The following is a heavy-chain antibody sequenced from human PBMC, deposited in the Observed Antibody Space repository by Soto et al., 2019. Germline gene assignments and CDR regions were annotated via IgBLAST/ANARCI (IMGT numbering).Heavy chain of an antibody. CDR1: GDSVSSNSAA. CDR2: TYYRSKWYN. Sequence: SQTLSLTCAISGDSVSSNSAAWNWIRQSPSRGLEWLGRTYYRSKWYNEYAGSAKSRIIINPDTSKNQCSLQLNSVTPEDTAVYYGAMGTGNFEYWSRGILVTVS. D-gene: IGHD2-8*02. V-gene: IGHV6-1*01. J-gene: IGHJ4*02. CDR3: AMGTGNFEY.